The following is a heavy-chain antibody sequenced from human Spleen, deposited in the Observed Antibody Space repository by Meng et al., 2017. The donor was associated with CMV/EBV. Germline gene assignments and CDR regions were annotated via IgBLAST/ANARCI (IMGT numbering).Heavy chain of an antibody. CDR3: ARVEQQWLVPDY. Sequence: CAASGFIFRDYWMHWVRQAPGKGLVWVSRINTDGSTTSYADSVKGRFTISRDNARDTLYLQMNSLRAEDTAVYYCARVEQQWLVPDYWGQGTLVTVSS. CDR1: GFIFRDYW. V-gene: IGHV3-74*01. D-gene: IGHD6-19*01. J-gene: IGHJ4*02. CDR2: INTDGSTT.